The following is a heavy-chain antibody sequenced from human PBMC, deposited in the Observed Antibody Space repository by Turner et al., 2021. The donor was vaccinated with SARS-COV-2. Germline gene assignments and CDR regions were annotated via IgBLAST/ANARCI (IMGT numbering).Heavy chain of an antibody. CDR3: ARDRIAAAGTGWFDP. CDR1: GYTFTRYD. Sequence: QVQLVQSGAEVQKTGASVKVPCTASGYTFTRYDNSWVRQAPGQGLEWMGWISAYNGNTNYAQKLQSRVTMTTDTSTSTAYMELRVLRSDDTAVYYFARDRIAAAGTGWFDPWGQGTLVTVSS. J-gene: IGHJ5*02. D-gene: IGHD6-13*01. CDR2: ISAYNGNT. V-gene: IGHV1-18*01.